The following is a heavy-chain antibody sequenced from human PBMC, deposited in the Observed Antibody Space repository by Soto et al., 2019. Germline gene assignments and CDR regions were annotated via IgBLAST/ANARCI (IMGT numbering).Heavy chain of an antibody. J-gene: IGHJ5*02. Sequence: EVQLVESGGDLVQPGGSLRLSCAASGFVFSSYSMNWLRQAPGKGLEWVSYISRTSSIIYYADSVKGRFTISRDNAKNALHLQMNSLRDEDTAVYYCSRDRADCSGTSCYPNWFDPWGQGTLVTVSS. CDR3: SRDRADCSGTSCYPNWFDP. V-gene: IGHV3-48*02. D-gene: IGHD2-15*01. CDR1: GFVFSSYS. CDR2: ISRTSSII.